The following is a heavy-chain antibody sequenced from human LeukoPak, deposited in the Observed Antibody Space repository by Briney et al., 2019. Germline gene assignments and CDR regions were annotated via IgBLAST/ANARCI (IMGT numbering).Heavy chain of an antibody. CDR2: IYHSGST. D-gene: IGHD5-18*01. CDR3: SRDTAMASAY. CDR1: GGSISSGYY. Sequence: SETLSLTCTVSGGSISSGYYWGWIRQPPGKGLEWIGSIYHSGSTYYNPSLKSRVTISVDTSKNQFSLKLSSVTAADTAVYYRSRDTAMASAYWGQGTLVTVSS. V-gene: IGHV4-38-2*02. J-gene: IGHJ4*02.